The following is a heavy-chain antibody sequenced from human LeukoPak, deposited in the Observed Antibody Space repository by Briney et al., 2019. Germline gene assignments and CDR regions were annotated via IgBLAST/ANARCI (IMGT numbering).Heavy chain of an antibody. V-gene: IGHV3-7*01. CDR1: GFAFSSYW. J-gene: IGHJ6*02. CDR3: ARDGYCSGGSCYSSYYYYGMDV. CDR2: INRDGSVI. Sequence: GGSLRLSCAASGFAFSSYWMTWVRQVPGKGLEWVSNINRDGSVIHYMDSVKGRFTISRDNAKNSLYLQMNSLRAEDTAVYYCARDGYCSGGSCYSSYYYYGMDVWGQGTTVTVPS. D-gene: IGHD2-15*01.